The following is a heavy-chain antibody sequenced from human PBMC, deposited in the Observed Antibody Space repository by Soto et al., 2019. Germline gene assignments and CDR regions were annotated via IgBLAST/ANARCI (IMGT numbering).Heavy chain of an antibody. CDR3: ARVRGFGSFYVTDI. CDR2: VRPDDSEA. D-gene: IGHD3-22*01. CDR1: EYTFSTYW. Sequence: GESLKISCKGSEYTFSTYWIAWVRLKPGKGLEWMGIVRPDDSEARFGPSFRGHVTMSGDESVTTAYLHWDSLTASDTAMYYCARVRGFGSFYVTDIWGQWTMVTV. J-gene: IGHJ3*02. V-gene: IGHV5-51*01.